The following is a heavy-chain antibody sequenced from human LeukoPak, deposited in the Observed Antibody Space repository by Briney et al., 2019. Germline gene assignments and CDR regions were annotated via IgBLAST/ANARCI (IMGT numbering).Heavy chain of an antibody. CDR3: ARESPTYGFWSGLGPRSNWFDP. J-gene: IGHJ5*02. V-gene: IGHV1-2*02. D-gene: IGHD3-3*01. CDR2: INPNSGGT. CDR1: GYTFTGYY. Sequence: ASVKVSCKASGYTFTGYYMHWVRQAPGQGLEWMGWINPNSGGTNYAQKFQGRVTMTRDTSISTAYMELSRLRSDDTAVYYCARESPTYGFWSGLGPRSNWFDPWGQGTLVTVSS.